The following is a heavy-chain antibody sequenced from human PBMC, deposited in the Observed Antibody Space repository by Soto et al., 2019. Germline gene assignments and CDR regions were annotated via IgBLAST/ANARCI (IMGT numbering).Heavy chain of an antibody. J-gene: IGHJ4*02. CDR1: GFTFSSYA. D-gene: IGHD3-22*01. CDR3: AVLTYYYDSSGYPFDY. Sequence: PGGSLRLSCAASGFTFSSYAMSWVRQAPGKGLEWVSAISGSGGSTYYADSVKGRFTISRDNSKNTLYLQMNSLRAEDTAVYYCAVLTYYYDSSGYPFDYWGQGTLVTVSS. V-gene: IGHV3-23*01. CDR2: ISGSGGST.